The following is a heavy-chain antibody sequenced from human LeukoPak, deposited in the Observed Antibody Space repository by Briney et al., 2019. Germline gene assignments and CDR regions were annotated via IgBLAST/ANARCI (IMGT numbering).Heavy chain of an antibody. V-gene: IGHV4-34*01. Sequence: PSETLSLTCAVYGGSLSGYYWSWIRQPPGKGLEWIGEINHSGSTNYNPSLKSRVTISVDTSKNQFSLKLRSVTAADTAVYYCARGGITMIDYWGQGTLVTVSS. D-gene: IGHD3-22*01. J-gene: IGHJ4*02. CDR1: GGSLSGYY. CDR3: ARGGITMIDY. CDR2: INHSGST.